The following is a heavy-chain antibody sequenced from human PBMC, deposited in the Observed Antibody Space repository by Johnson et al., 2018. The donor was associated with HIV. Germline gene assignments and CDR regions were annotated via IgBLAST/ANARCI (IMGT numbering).Heavy chain of an antibody. CDR3: ARARIEVLPAGAFDI. CDR2: ISYDGSNK. D-gene: IGHD2-2*01. J-gene: IGHJ3*02. CDR1: GFTFSSYA. Sequence: QVQLVESGGGVVQPGRSLRLSCAASGFTFSSYAMHWVRQAPGKGLEWVAVISYDGSNKYYADSVKGRFTISRDNSKNTLYLQMNSLTIEDAGVYYCARARIEVLPAGAFDIWGQGTMVTVSS. V-gene: IGHV3-30*04.